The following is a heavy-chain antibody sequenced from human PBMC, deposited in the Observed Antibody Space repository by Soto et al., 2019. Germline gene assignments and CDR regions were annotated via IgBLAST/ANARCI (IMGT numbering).Heavy chain of an antibody. J-gene: IGHJ4*02. CDR3: ARDGDVNPGFGKDY. CDR2: IWHDGGNK. V-gene: IGHV3-33*01. Sequence: GGPLRLSSAAPGFTFGSSGIHWARQVPCKGQEWVAIIWHDGGNKCSAESAKGRITNSRDNSKNALYLQMTSLSAEDTAMYYCARDGDVNPGFGKDYWGQGTLVTVSS. CDR1: GFTFGSSG. D-gene: IGHD3-16*01.